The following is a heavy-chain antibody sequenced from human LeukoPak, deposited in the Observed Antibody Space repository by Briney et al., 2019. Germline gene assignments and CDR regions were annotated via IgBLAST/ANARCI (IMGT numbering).Heavy chain of an antibody. CDR2: ISGNGHNT. V-gene: IGHV3-64D*06. D-gene: IGHD3-3*01. Sequence: GGSLRLSSLASGFTFSYFAMHWVRQAPGKGLEYVSAISGNGHNTYYSDSVKGRFTVSRDKSKNTLYLEMNSLRAEDTAVYYCAKDTASGRYFYALDIWGQGTVVTVSS. J-gene: IGHJ3*02. CDR3: AKDTASGRYFYALDI. CDR1: GFTFSYFA.